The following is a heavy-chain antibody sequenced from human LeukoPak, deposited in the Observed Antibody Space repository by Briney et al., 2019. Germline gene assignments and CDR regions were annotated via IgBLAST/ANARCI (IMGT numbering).Heavy chain of an antibody. V-gene: IGHV4-4*07. CDR3: ARGRWKTGMDSPYYFGF. CDR1: GASIGNYY. CDR2: THTSGSA. D-gene: IGHD2-2*03. Sequence: PSETLSLTCTVSGASIGNYYWSWIRQPAGKGLEWIGRTHTSGSANYNPSLKSRVTMSVDTSKNQFSLKLTSVTAADTAVYYCARGRWKTGMDSPYYFGFWGQGTLVTVSS. J-gene: IGHJ4*02.